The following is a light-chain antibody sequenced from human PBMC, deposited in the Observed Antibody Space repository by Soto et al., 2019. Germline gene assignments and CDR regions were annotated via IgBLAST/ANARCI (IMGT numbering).Light chain of an antibody. CDR1: SSDVGGDNY. CDR2: EVT. V-gene: IGLV2-8*01. CDR3: SSLKV. Sequence: QSALTQPPSASGSPGQSVTISCTGTSSDVGGDNYVSWYQQHPGKAPKVMIYEVTKRPSGVPDRFSGSKSGNTASLTVSGLQVEDEADYYCSSLKVFGGGTKLTVL. J-gene: IGLJ2*01.